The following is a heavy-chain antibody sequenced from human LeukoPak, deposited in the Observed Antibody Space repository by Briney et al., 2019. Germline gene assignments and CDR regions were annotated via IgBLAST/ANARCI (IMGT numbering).Heavy chain of an antibody. Sequence: GGSLRLSCAASGFTFSSSAMSWVRQAPGKGLEWVSGINWNGGSTGYADSVKGRFTISRDNAKNSLYLQMNSLRAEDTALYYCARDYYARYGTFDYWGQGTLVTVSS. D-gene: IGHD3-22*01. CDR3: ARDYYARYGTFDY. CDR1: GFTFSSSA. V-gene: IGHV3-20*04. J-gene: IGHJ4*02. CDR2: INWNGGST.